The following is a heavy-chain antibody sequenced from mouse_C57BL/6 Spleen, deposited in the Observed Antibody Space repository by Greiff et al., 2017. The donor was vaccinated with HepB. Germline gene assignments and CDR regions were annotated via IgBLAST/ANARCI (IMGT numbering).Heavy chain of an antibody. D-gene: IGHD1-1*01. V-gene: IGHV1-82*01. CDR3: ARTEHYGNDYAMDY. CDR1: GYAFSSSW. Sequence: QVQLQQSGPELVKPGASVKISCKASGYAFSSSWMNWVKQRPGKGLEWIGRIYPGDGDTNYNGKFKGKATLTADKSSSTAYMQLSSLTSEDSAVYFCARTEHYGNDYAMDYWGQGTSVTVSS. J-gene: IGHJ4*01. CDR2: IYPGDGDT.